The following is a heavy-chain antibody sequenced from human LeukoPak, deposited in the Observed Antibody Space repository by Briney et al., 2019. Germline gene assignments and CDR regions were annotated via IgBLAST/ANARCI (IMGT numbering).Heavy chain of an antibody. J-gene: IGHJ4*02. CDR3: AKGRYYITGASGY. CDR1: GFTFSNYA. V-gene: IGHV3-23*01. D-gene: IGHD1-20*01. Sequence: PGGSLRLSCAASGFTFSNYAMNWVRQAPGKGLEWVSGISCSGDSTYYADSVKGRFTISRDNSKNTLYLQMNSLRAEDTALYYCAKGRYYITGASGYWGQGTLVTVSS. CDR2: ISCSGDST.